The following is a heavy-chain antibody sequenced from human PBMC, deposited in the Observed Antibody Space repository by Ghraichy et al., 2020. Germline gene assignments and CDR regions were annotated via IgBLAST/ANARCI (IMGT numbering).Heavy chain of an antibody. CDR3: ARGYKQLWLGYYYGMDV. CDR2: INHSGST. J-gene: IGHJ6*02. V-gene: IGHV4-34*01. D-gene: IGHD5-18*01. Sequence: SGEINHSGSTNYNPSLKSRVTISVDTSKTQFSLKLSSLTAADTAVYYCARGYKQLWLGYYYGMDVWGQGTTVTVSS.